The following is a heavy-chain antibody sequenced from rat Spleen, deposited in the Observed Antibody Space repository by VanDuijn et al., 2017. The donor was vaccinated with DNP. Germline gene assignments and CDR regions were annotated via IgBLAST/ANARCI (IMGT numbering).Heavy chain of an antibody. CDR1: GFTFNNYW. CDR3: TRQLGLDY. D-gene: IGHD5-1*01. Sequence: EVQLVESGGGLVQPGRSLKLSCVASGFTFNNYWMNWVRQAPGRGLEWVASITNTGGNIYYPDSVRGRFTISRDNAQNTLYLQMNSLRSEDSATYYCTRQLGLDYWGQGVMVTVSS. V-gene: IGHV5-31*01. CDR2: ITNTGGNI. J-gene: IGHJ2*01.